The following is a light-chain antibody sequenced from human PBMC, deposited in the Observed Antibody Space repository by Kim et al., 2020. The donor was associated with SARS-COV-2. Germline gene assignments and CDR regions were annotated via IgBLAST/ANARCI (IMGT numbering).Light chain of an antibody. V-gene: IGLV1-47*01. J-gene: IGLJ3*02. Sequence: SVLTQPPSASGTPGQRVTLSCTGSSSNIGSNYVYWYQQRPGTAPKLLIYRNNQRPSGVPDRFSGSKSGASASLAISGLRSEDEADYYCAAWDDSHWVFGGGTQRTV. CDR3: AAWDDSHWV. CDR2: RNN. CDR1: SSNIGSNY.